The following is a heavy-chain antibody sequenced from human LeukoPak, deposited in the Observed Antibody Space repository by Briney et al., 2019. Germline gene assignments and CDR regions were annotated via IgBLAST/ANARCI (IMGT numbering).Heavy chain of an antibody. V-gene: IGHV3-30*03. CDR3: ARVRNVVGPLDY. D-gene: IGHD2-21*01. Sequence: GGSLRLSCAASGFTFSSYGMHWVRQAPGKGLEWVAVISYDGSNKYYADSVKGRFTISRDNSKNTLYLQMNSLRAEDTAVYYCARVRNVVGPLDYWGQGTLVTVSS. CDR1: GFTFSSYG. CDR2: ISYDGSNK. J-gene: IGHJ4*02.